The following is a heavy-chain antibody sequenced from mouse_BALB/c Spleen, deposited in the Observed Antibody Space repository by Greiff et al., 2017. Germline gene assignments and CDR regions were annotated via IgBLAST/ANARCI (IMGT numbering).Heavy chain of an antibody. CDR2: IWAGGST. D-gene: IGHD2-10*02. Sequence: VQLQESGPGLVAPSQSLSITCTVSGFSLTSYGVHWVRQPPGKGLEWLGVIWAGGSTNYNSALMSRLSISKDNSKSQVFLKMNSLQTDDTARYYCARDRRYGNYGYYAMDYWGQGTSVTVSS. CDR1: GFSLTSYG. CDR3: ARDRRYGNYGYYAMDY. J-gene: IGHJ4*01. V-gene: IGHV2-9*02.